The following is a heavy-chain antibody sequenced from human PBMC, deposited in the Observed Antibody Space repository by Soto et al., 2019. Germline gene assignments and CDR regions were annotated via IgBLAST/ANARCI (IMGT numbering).Heavy chain of an antibody. D-gene: IGHD3-3*01. J-gene: IGHJ5*02. CDR2: IYYDGNS. Sequence: SETLSLTCTVSGGFIDSGAYYWSWIRQPPGKGLEWIGYIYYDGNSYYNPSLKSRITISVDTSKNQFSLKLWSVTAADSAVYYCARARVVIFDNWFDPWGQGTLVTVSS. CDR1: GGFIDSGAYY. V-gene: IGHV4-30-4*01. CDR3: ARARVVIFDNWFDP.